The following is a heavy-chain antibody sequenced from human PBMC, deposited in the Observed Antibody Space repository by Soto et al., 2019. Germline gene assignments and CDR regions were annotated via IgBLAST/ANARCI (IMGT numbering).Heavy chain of an antibody. V-gene: IGHV4-59*01. CDR2: IYYSGST. D-gene: IGHD6-6*01. CDR3: ARVSIAARWIPDY. Sequence: SETLSLTCTVSGGSISSYYWSWIRQPPGKGLEWIGYIYYSGSTNYNPSLKSRVTISVDTSKNQFSLKLSSVTAADTAVYYCARVSIAARWIPDYWGQGTLVTVSS. CDR1: GGSISSYY. J-gene: IGHJ4*02.